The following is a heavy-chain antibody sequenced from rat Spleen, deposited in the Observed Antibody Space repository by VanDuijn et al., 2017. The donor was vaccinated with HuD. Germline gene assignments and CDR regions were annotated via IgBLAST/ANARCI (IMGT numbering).Heavy chain of an antibody. CDR2: ISYSGST. V-gene: IGHV3-1*01. CDR1: GYSITSNY. J-gene: IGHJ2*01. CDR3: ARSPLITTTFDY. Sequence: EVQLQESGPGLVKPSQSLSLTCSVTGYSITSNYWGWIRKFPGNKMEWIGHISYSGSTSYNPSLKSRISITRDTSKNQFFLQLNSVTTEDTATYYCARSPLITTTFDYWGQGVMVTVSS. D-gene: IGHD1-10*01.